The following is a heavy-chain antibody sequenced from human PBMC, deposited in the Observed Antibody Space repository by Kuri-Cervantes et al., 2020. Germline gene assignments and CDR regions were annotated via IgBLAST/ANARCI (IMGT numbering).Heavy chain of an antibody. CDR1: GGSISSSSHY. J-gene: IGHJ6*03. CDR3: AKMIRGYYYSYYYMDV. Sequence: SETLSLTCTVSGGSISSSSHYWGWIRQPPGKGLEWIGEINHSGSTNYNPSLKSRVTISVDTSKNQFSLKLSSVTAADTAVYYCAKMIRGYYYSYYYMDVWGKGTTVTVS. CDR2: INHSGST. V-gene: IGHV4-39*07. D-gene: IGHD3-16*01.